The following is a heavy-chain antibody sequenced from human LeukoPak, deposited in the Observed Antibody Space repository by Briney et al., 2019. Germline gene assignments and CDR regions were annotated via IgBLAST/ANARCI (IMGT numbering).Heavy chain of an antibody. CDR3: ARGGFDYYGSGRAFDF. CDR1: GYTFTNYG. CDR2: ISAYNGNT. V-gene: IGHV1-18*01. J-gene: IGHJ4*02. D-gene: IGHD3-10*01. Sequence: ASVKVSCKASGYTFTNYGISWVRQAPGQGLEWMGWISAYNGNTNYAQKLQGRVTMTTDTSTSTAYMELRSLRSDDTAVYYCARGGFDYYGSGRAFDFWGQGTLVTVSS.